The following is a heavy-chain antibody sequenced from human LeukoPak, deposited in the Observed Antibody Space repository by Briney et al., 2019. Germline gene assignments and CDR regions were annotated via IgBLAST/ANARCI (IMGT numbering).Heavy chain of an antibody. V-gene: IGHV5-51*01. CDR1: GYTFTTYG. J-gene: IGHJ4*02. CDR2: IYPGNSDT. Sequence: GGSRKISVGGLGYTFTTYGFAWVPQLPGEALEAMGIIYPGNSDTRYSPSFQGQVTISADKSINTAYLQWSGLKASDTAMYYCSRLGTTRAPFDYWGQGTLVTVSS. CDR3: SRLGTTRAPFDY. D-gene: IGHD4-11*01.